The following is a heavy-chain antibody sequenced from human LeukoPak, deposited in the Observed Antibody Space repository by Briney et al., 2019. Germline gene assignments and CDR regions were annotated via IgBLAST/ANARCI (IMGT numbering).Heavy chain of an antibody. CDR3: ARTSYYYYYMDV. Sequence: GGSLRLSCAASGFTFDDYGMSWVRQAPGKGLEWVSGINWNGGSTGYADSVKGRFTISGDNAKNSLYLQMNSLRAEDTPLYYCARTSYYYYYMDVWGKGTTVTVSS. J-gene: IGHJ6*03. CDR2: INWNGGST. CDR1: GFTFDDYG. V-gene: IGHV3-20*04.